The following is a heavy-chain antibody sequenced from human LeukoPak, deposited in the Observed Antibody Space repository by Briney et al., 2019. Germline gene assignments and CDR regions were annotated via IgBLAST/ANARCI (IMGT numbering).Heavy chain of an antibody. D-gene: IGHD3-22*01. CDR1: GYTFTSYG. J-gene: IGHJ4*02. CDR3: ARDWDSSGCFVSTFIGADYFDY. CDR2: ISAYNGNT. V-gene: IGHV1-18*01. Sequence: GASVKVSCKASGYTFTSYGISWVRQAPGQGLEWMGWISAYNGNTNYAQKLQGRVTMTTDTSTSTAYMELRSLRSDDTAVYYCARDWDSSGCFVSTFIGADYFDYWGQGTLVTVSS.